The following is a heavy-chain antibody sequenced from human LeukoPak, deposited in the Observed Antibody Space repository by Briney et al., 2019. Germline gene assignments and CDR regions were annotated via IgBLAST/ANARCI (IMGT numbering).Heavy chain of an antibody. V-gene: IGHV4-34*01. CDR2: INHSGST. CDR1: GGSFSGYY. J-gene: IGHJ6*02. Sequence: SETLSLTCAVYGGSFSGYYWSWIRQPPGKGLEWIGEINHSGSTNYNPSLKSRVTISVDTSKNQFSLKLSSVTAADTAVYHCARGPAVDCSSTSCPDYYYYGMDVWGQGTTVTVSS. D-gene: IGHD2-2*01. CDR3: ARGPAVDCSSTSCPDYYYYGMDV.